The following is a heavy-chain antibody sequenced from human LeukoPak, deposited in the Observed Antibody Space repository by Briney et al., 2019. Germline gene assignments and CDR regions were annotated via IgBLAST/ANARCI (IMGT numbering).Heavy chain of an antibody. D-gene: IGHD1-1*01. V-gene: IGHV5-10-1*01. Sequence: GESLKISCTGSGYNFTTYWISWVRQMPGKGLEWMGRINPSDSYTSYIPSFQGHVTISADKSISTAYLQWSSLKASDTAMYYCARQDYWNAFDIWGQGTMIIVSS. CDR1: GYNFTTYW. CDR3: ARQDYWNAFDI. J-gene: IGHJ3*02. CDR2: INPSDSYT.